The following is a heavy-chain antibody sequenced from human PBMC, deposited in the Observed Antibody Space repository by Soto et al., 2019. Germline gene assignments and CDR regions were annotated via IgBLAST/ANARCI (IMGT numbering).Heavy chain of an antibody. D-gene: IGHD6-13*01. J-gene: IGHJ4*02. CDR1: GGSFRGYY. CDR3: ARGSNNFAAAGTFFDY. Sequence: PSETLSPTCAVYGGSFRGYYWGWIRQPPGKGLEWIGEINHSGSTNYNPSLKSRVTISVDTSKNQFSLKLSSVTAADTAVYYCARGSNNFAAAGTFFDYWGQGTLVTVSS. V-gene: IGHV4-34*01. CDR2: INHSGST.